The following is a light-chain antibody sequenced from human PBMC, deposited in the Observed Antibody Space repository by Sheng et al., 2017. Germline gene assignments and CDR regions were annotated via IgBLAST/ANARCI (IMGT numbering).Light chain of an antibody. CDR2: EDN. CDR3: CSYAGSRNI. Sequence: QSALTQPASVSGSPGQSITISCTGTSSDIGSYNLVSWYQQHPGKAPKFMIYEDNKRPSGVSQRFSGSKSGNTASLTISGLQAEDEAYYYCCSYAGSRNIFGGGTKLTVL. V-gene: IGLV2-23*01. CDR1: SSDIGSYNL. J-gene: IGLJ2*01.